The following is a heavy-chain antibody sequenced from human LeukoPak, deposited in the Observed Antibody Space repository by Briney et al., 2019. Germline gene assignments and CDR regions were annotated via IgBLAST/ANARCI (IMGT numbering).Heavy chain of an antibody. CDR3: ARDGKKAALVY. D-gene: IGHD6-6*01. J-gene: IGHJ4*02. CDR1: GFTFSSYA. V-gene: IGHV3-30*04. Sequence: GGSLRLSCAASGFTFSSYAMHWVRQAPGKGLEWVAVISYDGSNKYYADSVKSRFTISRDNSKNTLYLQMNSLRAEDTAVYYCARDGKKAALVYWGQGTLVTVSS. CDR2: ISYDGSNK.